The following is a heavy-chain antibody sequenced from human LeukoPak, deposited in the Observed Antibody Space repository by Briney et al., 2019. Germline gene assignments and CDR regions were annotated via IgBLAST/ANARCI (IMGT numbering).Heavy chain of an antibody. CDR2: ISPFFDVA. V-gene: IGHV1-69*04. D-gene: IGHD6-6*01. Sequence: ASVKVSCKASGGNFGNYVIHWVRQVPGQGLEWMGRISPFFDVANYAQRFQDRVTFTADKITNTAYMQISSLKSEDTAMYFCARDTNEEYSSSSDGLAVWGQGTTVTVSS. J-gene: IGHJ6*02. CDR3: ARDTNEEYSSSSDGLAV. CDR1: GGNFGNYV.